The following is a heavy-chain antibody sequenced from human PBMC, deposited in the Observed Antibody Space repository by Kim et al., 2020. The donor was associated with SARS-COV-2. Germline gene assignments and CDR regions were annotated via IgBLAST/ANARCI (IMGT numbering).Heavy chain of an antibody. V-gene: IGHV1-18*01. Sequence: ASVKVSCKASGYTFTSYGISWVRQAPGQGLEWMGWISAYNGNTNYAQKLQGRVTMTTDTSTSTAYMELRSLRSDDTAVHYCAREGAFTVPARPLDYWGQGTLVTVSS. D-gene: IGHD2-2*01. CDR3: AREGAFTVPARPLDY. CDR1: GYTFTSYG. CDR2: ISAYNGNT. J-gene: IGHJ4*02.